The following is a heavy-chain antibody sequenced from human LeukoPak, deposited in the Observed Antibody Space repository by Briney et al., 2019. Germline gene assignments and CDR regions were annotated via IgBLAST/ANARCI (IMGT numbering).Heavy chain of an antibody. J-gene: IGHJ4*02. CDR3: AREGPMFDSGSYSKSLGY. CDR1: GGSISSYY. CDR2: IYYSGST. D-gene: IGHD3-10*01. Sequence: SETQSLTCTVSGGSISSYYWSWIRQPPGKGLEWIGYIYYSGSTNYNPSLKSRVTISVDTSKNQFSLKVTSVTAADTAVYYCAREGPMFDSGSYSKSLGYWGQGFLVTVSS. V-gene: IGHV4-59*12.